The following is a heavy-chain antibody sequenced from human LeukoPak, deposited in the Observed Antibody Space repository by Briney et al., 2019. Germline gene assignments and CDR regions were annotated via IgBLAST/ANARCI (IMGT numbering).Heavy chain of an antibody. CDR1: GFTFSNYA. CDR2: ISGSGGDT. J-gene: IGHJ4*02. CDR3: AKGRSGTYYLHDY. V-gene: IGHV3-23*01. Sequence: GGSLRLSCAASGFTFSNYAMSWVRQAPGKGLEWVSSISGSGGDTYYADSMEGRFSISRDNSKNSLYLQITSLRAEDTAVYYCAKGRSGTYYLHDYWGQGTLVTVSS. D-gene: IGHD3-10*01.